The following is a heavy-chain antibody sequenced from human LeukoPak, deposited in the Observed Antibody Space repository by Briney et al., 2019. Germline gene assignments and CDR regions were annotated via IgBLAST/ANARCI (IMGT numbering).Heavy chain of an antibody. CDR3: ARGSPYYMDV. J-gene: IGHJ6*03. Sequence: GASVKVSCKAFGYTFTSNYMHWVRQAPGQGLEWMGWISAYNGNTNYAQKLQGRVTMTTDTSTSTAYMELRSLRSDDTAVYYCARGSPYYMDVWGKGTTVTVSS. CDR1: GYTFTSNY. V-gene: IGHV1-18*04. CDR2: ISAYNGNT.